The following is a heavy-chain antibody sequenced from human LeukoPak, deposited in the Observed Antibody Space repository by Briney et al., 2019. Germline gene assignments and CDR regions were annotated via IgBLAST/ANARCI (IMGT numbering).Heavy chain of an antibody. CDR2: ISRSGGDT. Sequence: GGSLRLSCSASGFTFSTYSMHWVRQAPGKGLEYVSAISRSGGDTYYSDSVKGRFTISRDNTENTLYLQMTSLRPEDTAVYYRVKGSGTGWYGYWGQGTLVTVSS. J-gene: IGHJ4*02. CDR3: VKGSGTGWYGY. D-gene: IGHD6-19*01. CDR1: GFTFSTYS. V-gene: IGHV3-64D*06.